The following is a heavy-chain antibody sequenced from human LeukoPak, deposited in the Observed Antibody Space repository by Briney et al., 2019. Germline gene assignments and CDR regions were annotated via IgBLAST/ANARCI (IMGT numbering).Heavy chain of an antibody. J-gene: IGHJ2*01. CDR1: GGSISSSSYY. V-gene: IGHV4-39*01. D-gene: IGHD6-13*01. Sequence: SETLSLTCTVSGGSISSSSYYWGWLRQPPGKGMEWIGSIYYSGSTYYNPSLKSRVTISVDPSKNQFSLKLSSVTAAATAVYYCASSARSETAGPYWYFDLWGRGTLVTVSS. CDR2: IYYSGST. CDR3: ASSARSETAGPYWYFDL.